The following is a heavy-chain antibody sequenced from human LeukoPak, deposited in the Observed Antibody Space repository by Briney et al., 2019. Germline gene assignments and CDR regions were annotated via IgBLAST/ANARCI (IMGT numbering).Heavy chain of an antibody. Sequence: SETLSLTCAVYGGSFSGYYWSWIRQPPGKGLEWIGEINHSGSTNYNPSLKSRVTISVDTSKNQFSLKLSSVTAADTAVYYCARGPYCSSTSCYWNWLTPGAREPWSPSPQ. CDR1: GGSFSGYY. D-gene: IGHD2-2*01. CDR3: ARGPYCSSTSCYWNWLTP. V-gene: IGHV4-34*01. CDR2: INHSGST. J-gene: IGHJ5*02.